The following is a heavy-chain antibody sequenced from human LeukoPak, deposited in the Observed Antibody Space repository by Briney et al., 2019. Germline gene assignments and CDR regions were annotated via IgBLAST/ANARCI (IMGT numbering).Heavy chain of an antibody. CDR2: IKQDGSEK. D-gene: IGHD5-18*01. CDR3: ARDGYSYGYGTSFDY. V-gene: IGHV3-7*01. J-gene: IGHJ4*02. CDR1: GFTFSSYW. Sequence: GGSLRLSCAASGFTFSSYWMSWVRQAPGKGLEWVANIKQDGSEKYYVDSVKGRFTISRGNAKNSLYLQMNSLRAEDTAVYYCARDGYSYGYGTSFDYWGQGTLVTVSS.